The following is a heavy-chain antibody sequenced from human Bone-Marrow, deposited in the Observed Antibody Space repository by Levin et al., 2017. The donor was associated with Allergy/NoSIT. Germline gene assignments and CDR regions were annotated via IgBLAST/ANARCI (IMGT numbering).Heavy chain of an antibody. CDR3: ARLNGRLQRAYSGYDSTSYYFYYGLDI. J-gene: IGHJ6*02. CDR2: VSYDETNKYDGTKK. D-gene: IGHD5-12*01. CDR1: GFTFSRYD. Sequence: GESLKISCAASGFTFSRYDIHWVRQSPGKGLEWVAVVSYDETNKYDGTKKYYADSVKGRFTISRDNSKNTLYLQMDSLRAEDTAVYYCARLNGRLQRAYSGYDSTSYYFYYGLDIWGQGTTVTVSS. V-gene: IGHV3-30*03.